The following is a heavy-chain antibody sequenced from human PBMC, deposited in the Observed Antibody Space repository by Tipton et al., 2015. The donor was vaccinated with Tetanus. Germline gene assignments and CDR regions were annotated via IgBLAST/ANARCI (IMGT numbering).Heavy chain of an antibody. CDR1: GFTFSSYS. Sequence: SLRLSCAASGFTFSSYSMNWVRRAPGQGLEYVSANSASGGDTYYADSVKGRFTISRDNSKNTQYLQMNSLRAEDTGLYYCANWYSGTYYVHHWGQGTLVTVSS. CDR2: NSASGGDT. CDR3: ANWYSGTYYVHH. V-gene: IGHV3-23*01. D-gene: IGHD1-26*01. J-gene: IGHJ1*01.